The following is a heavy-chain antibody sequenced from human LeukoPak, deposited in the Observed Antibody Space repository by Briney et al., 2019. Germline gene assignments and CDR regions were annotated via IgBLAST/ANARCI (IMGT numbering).Heavy chain of an antibody. J-gene: IGHJ4*02. D-gene: IGHD2-2*01. CDR2: IIPILGIA. CDR3: ARRTCISARRPMYVDY. V-gene: IGHV1-69*02. CDR1: GGTFSSYT. Sequence: SVKLSCKASGGTFSSYTISWVRQAPGQGLEWMGRIIPILGIANYAQKFQGRVTITADKSTSTAYMELSSLRSEDTAVYYRARRTCISARRPMYVDYWGQGTLVTVSS.